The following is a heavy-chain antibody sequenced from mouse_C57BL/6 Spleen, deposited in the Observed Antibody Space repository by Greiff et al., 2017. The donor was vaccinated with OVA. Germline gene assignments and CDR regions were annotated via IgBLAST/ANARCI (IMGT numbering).Heavy chain of an antibody. CDR2: IDPSDSYT. D-gene: IGHD2-1*01. CDR3: ARRRSPYGNWYFDV. V-gene: IGHV1-50*01. J-gene: IGHJ1*03. CDR1: GYTFTSYW. Sequence: QVQLQQPGAELVKPGASVKLSCKASGYTFTSYWMQWVKQRPGQGLEWIGEIDPSDSYTNYNQKFKGKATLTVDTSSSTAYMQLSSLTSEDSAVYYCARRRSPYGNWYFDVWGTGTTVTVSS.